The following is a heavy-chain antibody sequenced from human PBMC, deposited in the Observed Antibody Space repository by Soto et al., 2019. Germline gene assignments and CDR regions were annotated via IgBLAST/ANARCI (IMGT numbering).Heavy chain of an antibody. D-gene: IGHD3-10*01. Sequence: QVQLVQSGAEMKKPGSSVKVSCQSSGGTFNTYAMNWVRQAPGQGPEWMGDISPMFGAANYAPKFQGRVTIHADESPGTSYMQLSSLTSEDTALYFCAREVQVHTPAFVYWGQGTLVTVSS. V-gene: IGHV1-69*19. J-gene: IGHJ4*02. CDR3: AREVQVHTPAFVY. CDR1: GGTFNTYA. CDR2: ISPMFGAA.